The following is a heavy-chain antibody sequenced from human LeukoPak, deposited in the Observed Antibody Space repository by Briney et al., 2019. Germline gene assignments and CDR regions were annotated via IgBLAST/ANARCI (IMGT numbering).Heavy chain of an antibody. CDR1: GGSISSGSYY. J-gene: IGHJ2*01. Sequence: SETLSLTCTVSGGSISSGSYYWSWIRQPAGKGLEWIVRIYTSGSTNYNPSLKSRVTISVDTSKNQFSLKLSSVTAADTAVYYCARERGGYNYWYFDLWGRGTLVTVSS. D-gene: IGHD5-24*01. CDR3: ARERGGYNYWYFDL. V-gene: IGHV4-61*02. CDR2: IYTSGST.